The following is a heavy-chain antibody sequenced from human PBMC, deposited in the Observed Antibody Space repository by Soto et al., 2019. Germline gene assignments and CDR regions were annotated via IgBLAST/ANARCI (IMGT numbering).Heavy chain of an antibody. CDR3: ARASTSWSYGMDV. D-gene: IGHD2-2*01. CDR1: GYTFTSYG. Sequence: GASVKVSCKASGYTFTSYGISWVRQAPGQGLEWMGWISAYNGNTNYAQKLQGRVTMTTDTSTSTAYMGLRSLRSDDTAVYYCARASTSWSYGMDVWGQGTTVTVSS. V-gene: IGHV1-18*04. CDR2: ISAYNGNT. J-gene: IGHJ6*02.